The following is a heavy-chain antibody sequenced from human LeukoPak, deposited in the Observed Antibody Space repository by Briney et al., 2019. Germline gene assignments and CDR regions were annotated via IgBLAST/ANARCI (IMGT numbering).Heavy chain of an antibody. CDR2: ISDSSDRT. CDR3: ALCRLPFYGMDV. CDR1: GFTFSDYY. V-gene: IGHV3-23*01. D-gene: IGHD2-2*01. Sequence: PGGSLRLSCAASGFTFSDYYMSWIRQAPGKGLEWVSTISDSSDRTYYADSVKGRFTISRDNSKNTLYLQMNSLRTEDTAVYSCALCRLPFYGMDVWGQGTTVTVSS. J-gene: IGHJ6*02.